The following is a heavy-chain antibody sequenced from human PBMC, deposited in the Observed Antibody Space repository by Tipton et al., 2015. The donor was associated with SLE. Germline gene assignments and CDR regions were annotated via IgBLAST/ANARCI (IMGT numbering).Heavy chain of an antibody. CDR2: IADTGSP. D-gene: IGHD6-19*01. Sequence: TLSLTCAVYGGSFSGYHWTWIRQPPGQGLEWIGEIADTGSPNYNPSLKSRVTISLDTSKSQFSLILNSLTAADTAVYYCASSSGDGWYVGYIGSWGQGTLVTVSS. CDR3: ASSSGDGWYVGYIGS. J-gene: IGHJ4*02. CDR1: GGSFSGYH. V-gene: IGHV4-34*01.